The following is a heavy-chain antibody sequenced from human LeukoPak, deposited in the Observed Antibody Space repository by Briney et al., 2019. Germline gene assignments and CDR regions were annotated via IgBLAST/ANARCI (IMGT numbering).Heavy chain of an antibody. Sequence: GESLKISCKGSGYSFTSYWIGWVRQMPGKGLEWMGIIYPGDSDTRYSPSFQGQVTISADKSISTAYLQWSSLKASDTAMYYCARLGDFWSGYLNWFDRWGQGTLVTVSS. CDR1: GYSFTSYW. J-gene: IGHJ5*02. V-gene: IGHV5-51*01. CDR2: IYPGDSDT. D-gene: IGHD3-3*01. CDR3: ARLGDFWSGYLNWFDR.